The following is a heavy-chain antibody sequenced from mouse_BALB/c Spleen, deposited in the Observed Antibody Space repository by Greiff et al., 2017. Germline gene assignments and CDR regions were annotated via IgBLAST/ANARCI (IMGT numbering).Heavy chain of an antibody. V-gene: IGHV5-4*02. J-gene: IGHJ3*01. CDR1: GFTFSDYY. Sequence: EVKLVESGGGLVKPGGSLKLSCAASGFTFSDYYMYWVRQTPEKRLEWVATISDGGSYTYYPDSVKGRFTISRDNAKNNLYLQMSSLKSEDTAMYYCARAEGFAYWGQGTLVTVSA. CDR3: ARAEGFAY. CDR2: ISDGGSYT.